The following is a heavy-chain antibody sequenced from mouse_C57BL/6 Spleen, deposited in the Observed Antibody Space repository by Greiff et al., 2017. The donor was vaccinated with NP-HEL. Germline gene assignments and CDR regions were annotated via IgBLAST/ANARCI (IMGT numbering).Heavy chain of an antibody. CDR1: GFNFTDYY. CDR3: AGVMTTVVDAMDY. J-gene: IGHJ4*01. V-gene: IGHV14-3*02. D-gene: IGHD1-1*01. CDR2: IDPKNGGT. Sequence: VQLKQSGAELVKPGASVKLSCTASGFNFTDYYMHWVKQRPEQGLEWIGRIDPKNGGTNYNAKFKGKATLTADKSSNTAYMQLSSLTSEDTAVYYCAGVMTTVVDAMDYWGQGTSVTVSS.